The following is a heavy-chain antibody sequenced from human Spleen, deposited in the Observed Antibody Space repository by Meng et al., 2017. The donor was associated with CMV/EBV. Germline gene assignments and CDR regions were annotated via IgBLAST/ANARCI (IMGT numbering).Heavy chain of an antibody. CDR2: ISGYNGHT. V-gene: IGHV1-18*01. D-gene: IGHD2-21*01. CDR3: ARLQLWFSLDL. J-gene: IGHJ4*02. CDR1: GYNFTTYG. Sequence: SWKASGYNFTTYGISWVRQAPGQGLEWMGWISGYNGHTNYAQKVQDRVTMTTDTSTSTAHMEFRSLRSDDTAVYYCARLQLWFSLDLWGQGTLVTVSS.